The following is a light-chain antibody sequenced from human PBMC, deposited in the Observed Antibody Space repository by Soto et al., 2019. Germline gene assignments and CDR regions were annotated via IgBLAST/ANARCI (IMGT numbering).Light chain of an antibody. CDR1: QSVSSSY. CDR2: GAS. J-gene: IGKJ1*01. CDR3: QQYGSSPVT. Sequence: EIVLTQSPGTLSLSPGERATLSCRARQSVSSSYLAWYQQKPGQAPRLLIYGASSRAAGIPDRVSGSGSGTEFTLTISRLEPEDFAVYYCQQYGSSPVTFGQGTKVEIK. V-gene: IGKV3-20*01.